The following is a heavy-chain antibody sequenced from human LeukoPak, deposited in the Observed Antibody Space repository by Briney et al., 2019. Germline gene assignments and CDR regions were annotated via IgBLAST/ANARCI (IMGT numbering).Heavy chain of an antibody. CDR1: GFTVSSNY. CDR3: AKDRGDCSSTSCYWHYYYGMDV. V-gene: IGHV3-66*01. J-gene: IGHJ6*02. D-gene: IGHD2-2*01. CDR2: IYSAGTT. Sequence: PGGSLRLSCAVSGFTVSSNYMSWVRQAPGKGLEWVSLIYSAGTTYYADSVQGRFTISRDNSKNTLYLQMNSLRAEDTAVYYCAKDRGDCSSTSCYWHYYYGMDVWGQGTTVTVSS.